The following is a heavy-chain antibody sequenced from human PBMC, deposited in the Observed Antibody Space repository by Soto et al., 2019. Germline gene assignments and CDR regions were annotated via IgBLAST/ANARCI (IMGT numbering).Heavy chain of an antibody. CDR3: AKLAHSSGYQNWFDP. CDR1: GFTFSSYA. CDR2: FCCSGGST. J-gene: IGHJ5*02. D-gene: IGHD3-22*01. Sequence: GGSLRLSCAASGFTFSSYAMSWVRQAPGKGLKWVSAFCCSGGSTYYADSVRGRFTISRDNSKNTLYLQMNSLRAEDTAVYYCAKLAHSSGYQNWFDPWGQGTLVTVSS. V-gene: IGHV3-23*01.